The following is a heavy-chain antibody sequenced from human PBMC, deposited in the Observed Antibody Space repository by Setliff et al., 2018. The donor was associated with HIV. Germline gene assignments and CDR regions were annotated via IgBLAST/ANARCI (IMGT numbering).Heavy chain of an antibody. CDR3: ARSIVPVASGYYYFEY. CDR2: IYHTGST. V-gene: IGHV4-39*01. J-gene: IGHJ4*02. D-gene: IGHD3-3*01. Sequence: SETLSLTCTVSGGSINSTSYYWGWIRQPPGNGLEWIGSIYHTGSTYYKPSLRSRVTISFDTSKNQFSLRLSSVAAGDTAVYYCARSIVPVASGYYYFEYWGQGTLGTVSS. CDR1: GGSINSTSYY.